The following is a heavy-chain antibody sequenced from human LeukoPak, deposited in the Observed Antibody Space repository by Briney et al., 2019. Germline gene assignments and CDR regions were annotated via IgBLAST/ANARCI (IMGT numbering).Heavy chain of an antibody. CDR3: GREHDFLTGYYNRPPRIWLDP. J-gene: IGHJ5*02. V-gene: IGHV1-18*01. CDR1: GYTFTSYG. Sequence: ASVKVSCKASGYTFTSYGISWVRQAPGQGLEWMGWISAYNGNTNYAQKLQGRVTITTDTSTSTTYMELRSARAHGTALYYCGREHDFLTGYYNRPPRIWLDPWGEGTRVTVPS. D-gene: IGHD3-9*01. CDR2: ISAYNGNT.